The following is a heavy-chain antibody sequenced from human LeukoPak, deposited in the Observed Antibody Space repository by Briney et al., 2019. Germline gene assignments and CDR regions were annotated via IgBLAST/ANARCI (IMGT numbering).Heavy chain of an antibody. D-gene: IGHD3-9*01. CDR1: GGSISSSDYY. CDR2: INYSGST. J-gene: IGHJ5*02. V-gene: IGHV4-39*07. CDR3: ARAGITIIWFDP. Sequence: SETLSLTCTVSGGSISSSDYYWGWIRQPPGRGLEWIGSINYSGSTYYNPSLKSRVTISVDTSKNQFSLKLSSVTAADTAVYYCARAGITIIWFDPWGQGTLVTVSS.